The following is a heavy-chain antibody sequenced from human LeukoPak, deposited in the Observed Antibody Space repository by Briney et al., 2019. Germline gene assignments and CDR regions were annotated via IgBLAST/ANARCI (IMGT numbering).Heavy chain of an antibody. CDR3: ARAPYYYGMDV. Sequence: SETLSLTCAVSGYSISSGHYWGWIRQPPGKGLEWIGYIYYSGSTYYNPSLKSRVTISVDTSKNQFSLKLSSVTAADTAVYYCARAPYYYGMDVWGKGTTVTVSS. CDR2: IYYSGST. CDR1: GYSISSGHY. J-gene: IGHJ6*04. V-gene: IGHV4-38-2*01.